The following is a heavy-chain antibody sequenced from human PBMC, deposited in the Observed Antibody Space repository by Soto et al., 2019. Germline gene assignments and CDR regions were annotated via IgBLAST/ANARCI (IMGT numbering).Heavy chain of an antibody. CDR2: LYSTDGT. CDR1: GFTFSGKKY. Sequence: GGSLRLSCAASGFTFSGKKYLTWVRQAPGKGLEWVSALYSTDGTFYADSVKGRFTISRDNSKNTFYLQLNSLRPDDTAVYYCATWLLREHAFDIWGLGTMVTVS. CDR3: ATWLLREHAFDI. V-gene: IGHV3-53*01. D-gene: IGHD2-15*01. J-gene: IGHJ3*02.